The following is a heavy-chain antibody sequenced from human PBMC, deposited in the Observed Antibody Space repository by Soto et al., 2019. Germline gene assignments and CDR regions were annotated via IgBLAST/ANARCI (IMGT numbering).Heavy chain of an antibody. V-gene: IGHV1-69*12. CDR3: ARAPGSSWYQYRTEFDP. CDR1: GGTFSSYA. CDR2: IIPIFGTA. J-gene: IGHJ5*02. D-gene: IGHD6-13*01. Sequence: QVQLVQSGAEVKKPGSSVKVSCKASGGTFSSYAISWVRQAPGQGLEWMGGIIPIFGTANYAQKFQGRVTMTAAESTSTAYMELSSLRSEDTAVYYCARAPGSSWYQYRTEFDPWGQGTLVTVSS.